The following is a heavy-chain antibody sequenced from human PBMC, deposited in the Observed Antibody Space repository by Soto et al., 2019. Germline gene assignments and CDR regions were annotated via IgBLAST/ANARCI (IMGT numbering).Heavy chain of an antibody. D-gene: IGHD2-2*01. CDR2: IYYSGST. CDR3: GRLEQHCSSTSCYRHFDY. J-gene: IGHJ4*02. Sequence: PSETLSLTCTVSGGSISSYYWSWIRQPPGKGLEWIGYIYYSGSTNYNPSLKSRVTISVDTSKNQFSLKLSSVTAADTAVYYCGRLEQHCSSTSCYRHFDYWGQGTLVTVSS. CDR1: GGSISSYY. V-gene: IGHV4-59*08.